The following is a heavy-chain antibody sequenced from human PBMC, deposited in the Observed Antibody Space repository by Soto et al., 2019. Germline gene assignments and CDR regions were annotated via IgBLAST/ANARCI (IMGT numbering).Heavy chain of an antibody. CDR2: ITSSGDNI. CDR1: GFTFSSYA. V-gene: IGHV3-23*01. J-gene: IGHJ6*02. D-gene: IGHD3-10*01. CDR3: ARDMVRAMDV. Sequence: GGSLRLSCAASGFTFSSYAMSWVRQAPGKGLEWVSVITSSGDNIYYADSVRGRFTISRDNSKNTLYLQMNSLRAEDTAVYYRARDMVRAMDVWGQGTTVTVSS.